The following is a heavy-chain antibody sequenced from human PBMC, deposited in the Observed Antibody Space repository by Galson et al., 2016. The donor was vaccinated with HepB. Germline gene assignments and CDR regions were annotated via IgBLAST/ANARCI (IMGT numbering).Heavy chain of an antibody. D-gene: IGHD1-26*01. Sequence: SVKVSCKASGYIFTHYYIHWVRQAPGQGLEWMGRINSSRGDTIYAQNFRGRVTMTRDMSISTAYLDLTSDDTAVYFCARGTVGAVDYWGQGTLVTVSS. J-gene: IGHJ4*02. CDR2: INSSRGDT. CDR3: ARGTVGAVDY. V-gene: IGHV1-2*06. CDR1: GYIFTHYY.